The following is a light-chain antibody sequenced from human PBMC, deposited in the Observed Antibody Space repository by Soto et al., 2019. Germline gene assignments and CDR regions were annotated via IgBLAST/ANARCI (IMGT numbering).Light chain of an antibody. V-gene: IGKV3-11*01. J-gene: IGKJ1*01. CDR1: QSVSSY. CDR2: DAS. Sequence: EIVLTQSPATLSLSPGERATLSCRASQSVSSYLAWYQQKHGQAPRLLIYDASNRATGIPARFSGSGSGTDFTLTISSLDPEDFAVYYCQQRSNWPRTFGQGTKVEIK. CDR3: QQRSNWPRT.